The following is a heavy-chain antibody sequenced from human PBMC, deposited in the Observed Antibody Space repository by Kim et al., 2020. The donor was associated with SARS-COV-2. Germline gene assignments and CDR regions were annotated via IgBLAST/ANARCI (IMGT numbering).Heavy chain of an antibody. CDR2: ISSSSSFT. D-gene: IGHD6-19*01. Sequence: GGSLRLSCAASGFTFTTYSMNWVRQAPGKGLEWVSFISSSSSFTDYADSVKGRFTISRENAKKSLYLEMKRLRAEDTAIYYCAKDKGTGTSDWSETFYHFCMDVWGQRTTVTVSS. J-gene: IGHJ6*02. V-gene: IGHV3-21*01. CDR3: AKDKGTGTSDWSETFYHFCMDV. CDR1: GFTFTTYS.